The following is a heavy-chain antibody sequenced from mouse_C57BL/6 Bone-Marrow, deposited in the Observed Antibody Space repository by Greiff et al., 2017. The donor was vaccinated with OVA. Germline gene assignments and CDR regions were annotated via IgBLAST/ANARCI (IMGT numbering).Heavy chain of an antibody. CDR3: AKNPYGNPHYFDY. J-gene: IGHJ2*01. D-gene: IGHD2-1*01. CDR2: IWRGGST. CDR1: GFSLTSYG. V-gene: IGHV2-5*01. Sequence: QVQLKESGPGLVQPSQSLSITCTVSGFSLTSYGVHWVRQSPGKGLEWLGVIWRGGSTDYNAAFMSRLSITKDNSKSQVFFKMNSLQADDTAIYYCAKNPYGNPHYFDYWGQGTTLTVSS.